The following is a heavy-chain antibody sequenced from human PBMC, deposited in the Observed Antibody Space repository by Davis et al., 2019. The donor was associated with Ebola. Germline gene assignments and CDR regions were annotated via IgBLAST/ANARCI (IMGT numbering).Heavy chain of an antibody. CDR1: GYTFTSYD. D-gene: IGHD2-15*01. Sequence: AASVKVSCKASGYTFTSYDINWVRQATGQGLEWMGWISVYNSDTLSAQNLQGRVTMTADTSTSTAYMELRSLRSDDTAVYYCARDVVVVAATDWFDPWGQGTLVTVSS. J-gene: IGHJ5*02. V-gene: IGHV1-18*01. CDR2: ISVYNSDT. CDR3: ARDVVVVAATDWFDP.